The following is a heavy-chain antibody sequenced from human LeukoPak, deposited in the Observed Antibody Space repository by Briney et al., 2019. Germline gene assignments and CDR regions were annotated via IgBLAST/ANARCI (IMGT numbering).Heavy chain of an antibody. CDR2: IYTSGST. Sequence: SQTLSPTCTVSGGSISSGSYYWSWLRQPAGKGLEWIGRIYTSGSTNYNPSLKSRVTISVDTSKNQFSLKLSSVTAADTAVYYCARWGIAAAGTLGYMDVWGKGTTVTVSS. CDR3: ARWGIAAAGTLGYMDV. V-gene: IGHV4-61*02. J-gene: IGHJ6*03. CDR1: GGSISSGSYY. D-gene: IGHD6-13*01.